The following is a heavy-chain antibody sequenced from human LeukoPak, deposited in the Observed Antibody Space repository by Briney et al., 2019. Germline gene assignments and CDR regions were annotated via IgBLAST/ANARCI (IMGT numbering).Heavy chain of an antibody. CDR2: IKPDGSEK. Sequence: GGSLRLSCAASGFTFSSYWMSWVRQAPGKGLECVANIKPDGSEKYYVDSVKGRFTISRDNAKDSLYLQMNSLRAEDTAVYYCARDMTRPANDYWGQGTLVTVSS. CDR3: ARDMTRPANDY. J-gene: IGHJ4*02. D-gene: IGHD3-16*01. CDR1: GFTFSSYW. V-gene: IGHV3-7*01.